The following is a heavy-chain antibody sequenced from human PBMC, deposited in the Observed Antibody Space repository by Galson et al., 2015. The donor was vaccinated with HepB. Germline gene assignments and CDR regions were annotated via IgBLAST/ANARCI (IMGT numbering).Heavy chain of an antibody. J-gene: IGHJ3*02. CDR1: GVTCSSYV. Sequence: SLRLAGAASGVTCSSYVISWVRQAPGKGLEWFSALSGIGGSTYYADSVKGRFTIYRDNSKSTLYLQMNSLRAEDTAVYYCARDPRGTYGAFDIWGQGTMVAVSS. CDR2: LSGIGGST. V-gene: IGHV3-23*01. CDR3: ARDPRGTYGAFDI. D-gene: IGHD1-26*01.